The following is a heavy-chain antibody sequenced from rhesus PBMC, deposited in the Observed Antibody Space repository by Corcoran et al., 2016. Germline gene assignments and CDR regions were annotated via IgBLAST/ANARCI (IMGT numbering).Heavy chain of an antibody. CDR3: ATSGVVTEPNY. CDR1: GGSISSSY. Sequence: QLQLQESGPGLVKPSETLSVTCAVSGGSISSSYWSWIRQSPGKGLEWIGCIYGSGSSTNYNPSLKSRVTLSVDTAKNQLSLKLSSVTAADTAVYYCATSGVVTEPNYWGQGVLVTVSS. J-gene: IGHJ4*01. CDR2: IYGSGSST. V-gene: IGHV4-169*01. D-gene: IGHD3-16*01.